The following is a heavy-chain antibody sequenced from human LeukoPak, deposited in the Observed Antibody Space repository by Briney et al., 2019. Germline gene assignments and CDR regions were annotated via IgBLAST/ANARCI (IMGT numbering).Heavy chain of an antibody. CDR2: INHSGST. CDR1: GGSFSGYY. CDR3: ARKGYHLLFRSFLSWFDP. V-gene: IGHV4-34*01. D-gene: IGHD2-2*01. J-gene: IGHJ5*02. Sequence: SETLSLTCAVYGGSFSGYYWSWIRQPPGKGLEWIGEINHSGSTNYNPSLKSRVTISVDTSKNQFSLKLSSVTAADTAVYYCARKGYHLLFRSFLSWFDPWGQGTLVTVSS.